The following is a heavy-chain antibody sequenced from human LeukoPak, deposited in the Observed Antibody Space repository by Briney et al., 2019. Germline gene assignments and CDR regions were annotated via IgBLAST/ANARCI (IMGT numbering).Heavy chain of an antibody. CDR3: AKGSGDSCFSPVDS. CDR2: ISYDGSNK. V-gene: IGHV3-30-3*01. CDR1: GVPFSSYA. D-gene: IGHD2-15*01. J-gene: IGHJ4*02. Sequence: GGSLLLSSAASGVPFSSYAMHWVRRAPGKGLEGVAVISYDGSNKYYADSVKGRFTISRDNSKNTLYLQMNSLRAEDTAVDYFAKGSGDSCFSPVDSWGQGTLVTVSS.